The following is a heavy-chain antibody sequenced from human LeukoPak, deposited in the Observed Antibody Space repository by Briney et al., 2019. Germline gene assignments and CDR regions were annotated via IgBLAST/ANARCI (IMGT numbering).Heavy chain of an antibody. CDR1: GGSISSYY. CDR3: ARGEMATIGGGDY. D-gene: IGHD5-24*01. Sequence: SETLSLTCTVSGGSISSYYWSWIRQPPGKGLEWIGYIYYSGSTNYNPSLKSRVTISVDTSKNPFSLKLSSVPAADTAVYYCARGEMATIGGGDYWGQGTLVTVSS. V-gene: IGHV4-59*01. J-gene: IGHJ4*02. CDR2: IYYSGST.